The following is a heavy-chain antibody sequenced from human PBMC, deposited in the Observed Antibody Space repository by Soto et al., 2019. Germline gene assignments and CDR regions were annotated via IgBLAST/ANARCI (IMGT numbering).Heavy chain of an antibody. J-gene: IGHJ4*02. V-gene: IGHV3-74*01. CDR3: ARVTTREPYYDFWSGYPLRYYFDY. CDR2: INSDGSST. Sequence: GGSLRLSCAASGFTFSSYWMHWVRQAPGKGLVWVSRINSDGSSTSYADSVKGRFTISRDNAKNTLYLQMNSLRAEDTAVYYCARVTTREPYYDFWSGYPLRYYFDYWGQGTLVTVSS. CDR1: GFTFSSYW. D-gene: IGHD3-3*01.